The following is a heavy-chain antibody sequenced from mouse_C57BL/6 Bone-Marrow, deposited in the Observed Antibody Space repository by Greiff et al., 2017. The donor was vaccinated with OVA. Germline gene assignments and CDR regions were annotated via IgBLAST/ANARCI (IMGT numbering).Heavy chain of an antibody. CDR3: ARRYYGSSYWYFDV. J-gene: IGHJ1*03. CDR2: IYPGSGST. V-gene: IGHV1-55*01. Sequence: QVQLKQPGAELVKPGASVKMPCKASGYTFTSYWITWVKQRPGQGLEWIGDIYPGSGSTNYNEKFKSKATLTVDTSSSTAYMQLSSLTSEDSAVYYCARRYYGSSYWYFDVWGTGTTVTVSS. CDR1: GYTFTSYW. D-gene: IGHD1-1*01.